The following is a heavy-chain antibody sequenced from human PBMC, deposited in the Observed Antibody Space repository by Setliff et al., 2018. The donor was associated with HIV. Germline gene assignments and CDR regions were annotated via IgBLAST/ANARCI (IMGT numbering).Heavy chain of an antibody. J-gene: IGHJ4*02. V-gene: IGHV5-51*01. CDR2: TYPGDSDT. CDR1: GYSFTNYW. CDR3: ARGSSYSYYFDY. Sequence: PGESLKISCKGSGYSFTNYWIGWVRQMPGKGLEWMGITYPGDSDTRYSPSFQGQVTISADRSITTAYLQWSTLKASDTAMYYCARGSSYSYYFDYWGQGTLVTVSS. D-gene: IGHD2-15*01.